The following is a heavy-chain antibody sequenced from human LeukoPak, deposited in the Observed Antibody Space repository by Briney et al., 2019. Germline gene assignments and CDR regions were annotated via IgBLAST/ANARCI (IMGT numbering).Heavy chain of an antibody. CDR1: GINFAHYA. J-gene: IGHJ4*02. CDR3: AKESGKFGY. CDR2: ISEDGGST. Sequence: PGGSLTLSCVVCGINFAHYAMHWVRQPAGKGVEWVSLISEDGGSTFSADSVKGRFSISRDNSKNSLYLQMNSLRSEDTAMYYCAKESGKFGYWGQGTLVAVSS. D-gene: IGHD3-22*01. V-gene: IGHV3-43*02.